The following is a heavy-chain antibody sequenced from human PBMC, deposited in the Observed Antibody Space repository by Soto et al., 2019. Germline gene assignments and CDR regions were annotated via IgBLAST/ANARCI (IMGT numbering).Heavy chain of an antibody. Sequence: PSETLSLTCTVSGGSISSGGYYWSWIRQHPGKGLEWIGYIYYSGSTYYNPSLKSRVTISVDTSKNQFSLKLSSVTAADTAVYYCARLGDYGDYVGYFDYWGQGTLVTVSS. CDR1: GGSISSGGYY. V-gene: IGHV4-31*03. CDR2: IYYSGST. D-gene: IGHD4-17*01. J-gene: IGHJ4*02. CDR3: ARLGDYGDYVGYFDY.